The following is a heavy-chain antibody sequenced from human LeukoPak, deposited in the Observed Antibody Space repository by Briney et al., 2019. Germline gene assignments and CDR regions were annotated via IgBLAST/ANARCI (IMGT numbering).Heavy chain of an antibody. CDR3: ARVRRDYYDSSGYYDAFDI. D-gene: IGHD3-22*01. V-gene: IGHV3-72*01. CDR2: TRNKANSYTT. Sequence: GGSLRLSCAASGFTFSDHYMDWVRQAPGKGLEWVGRTRNKANSYTTEYAASVKGRFTISRDDSKNSLYLQMNSLKTEDTAVYYCARVRRDYYDSSGYYDAFDIWGQGTMVTVSS. J-gene: IGHJ3*02. CDR1: GFTFSDHY.